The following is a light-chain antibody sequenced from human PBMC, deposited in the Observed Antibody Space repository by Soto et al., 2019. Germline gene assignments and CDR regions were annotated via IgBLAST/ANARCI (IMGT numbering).Light chain of an antibody. J-gene: IGLJ1*01. CDR3: NSYPSRRTNV. CDR1: SSDVGGYNY. Sequence: QSVLTQPASVSGSPGQSITISCTGTSSDVGGYNYVSWYQQHPGKAPKLIISDVSNRPSGVSNRFSGSKSGNTASLTISGFQSEDGVIYYCNSYPSRRTNVLETGTKAPAL. V-gene: IGLV2-14*03. CDR2: DVS.